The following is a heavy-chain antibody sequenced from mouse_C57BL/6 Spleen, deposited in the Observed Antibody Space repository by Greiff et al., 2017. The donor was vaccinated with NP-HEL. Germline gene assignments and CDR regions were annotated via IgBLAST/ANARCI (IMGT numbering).Heavy chain of an antibody. CDR1: GYTFTSYW. V-gene: IGHV1-59*01. J-gene: IGHJ2*01. Sequence: QVQLQQPGAELVRPGTSVKLSCKASGYTFTSYWMPWVKQRPGQGLEWVGVIDPSDSYTNYNQKFKGKATFTVDTSSSTAYMQLSSLTSEDAAVYYCARSPLVATNYFDYWGQGTTLTVSS. CDR3: ARSPLVATNYFDY. CDR2: IDPSDSYT. D-gene: IGHD1-2*01.